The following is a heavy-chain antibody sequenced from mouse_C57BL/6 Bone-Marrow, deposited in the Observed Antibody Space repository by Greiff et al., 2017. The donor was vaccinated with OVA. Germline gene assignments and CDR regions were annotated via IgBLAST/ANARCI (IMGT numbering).Heavy chain of an antibody. V-gene: IGHV1-64*01. Sequence: QVQLQQPGAELVKPGASVKLSCKASGYTFTSYWMHWVKQRPGQGLEWIGMIHPNSGSTNYNEKFKSKATLTVDKSSSTAYMQLSSLTSEDSAVYYCARQWLLRGGDYWGQGTTLTVSS. D-gene: IGHD2-3*01. CDR1: GYTFTSYW. CDR3: ARQWLLRGGDY. CDR2: IHPNSGST. J-gene: IGHJ2*01.